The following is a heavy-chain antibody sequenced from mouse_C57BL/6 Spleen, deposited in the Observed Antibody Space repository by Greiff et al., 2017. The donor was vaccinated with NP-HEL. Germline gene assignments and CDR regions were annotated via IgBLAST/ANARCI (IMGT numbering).Heavy chain of an antibody. CDR2: IDPANGNT. D-gene: IGHD1-1*01. CDR1: GFNIKNTY. J-gene: IGHJ4*01. Sequence: EVQLQQSVAELVRPGASVKLSCTASGFNIKNTYMHWVKQRPEQGLEWIGRIDPANGNTKYAPKFQGKATITEDTSSNTAYLQLRSLTSEDTAIYYCARNYGSSYVAMDYWGQGTSVTVSS. V-gene: IGHV14-3*01. CDR3: ARNYGSSYVAMDY.